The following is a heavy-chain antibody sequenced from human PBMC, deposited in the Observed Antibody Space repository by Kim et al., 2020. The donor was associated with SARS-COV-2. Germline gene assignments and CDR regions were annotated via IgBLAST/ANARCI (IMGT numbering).Heavy chain of an antibody. CDR3: ASYDSSGYSEALDP. CDR2: IIPIFGTA. J-gene: IGHJ5*02. Sequence: SVKVSCKASGGTFSSYAISWARQAPGQGLEWMGGIIPIFGTANYAQKFQGRVTITADESTSTAYMELSSLRSEDTAVYYCASYDSSGYSEALDPWGQGTLVTVSS. CDR1: GGTFSSYA. D-gene: IGHD3-22*01. V-gene: IGHV1-69*13.